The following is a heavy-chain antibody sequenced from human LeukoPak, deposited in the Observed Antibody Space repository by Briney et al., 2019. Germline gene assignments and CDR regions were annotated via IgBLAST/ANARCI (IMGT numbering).Heavy chain of an antibody. Sequence: PSETLSLTCTVSGGSVSSYYWSWIRQPPGKGLEWIGYIYYSGSTNYNPSLKSRVTISVDTSKNQFSLKPSSVTAADTAVYYCARSQGYYYDSSGYGTEYWGQGTLVTVSS. CDR1: GGSVSSYY. CDR2: IYYSGST. V-gene: IGHV4-59*02. D-gene: IGHD3-22*01. CDR3: ARSQGYYYDSSGYGTEY. J-gene: IGHJ4*02.